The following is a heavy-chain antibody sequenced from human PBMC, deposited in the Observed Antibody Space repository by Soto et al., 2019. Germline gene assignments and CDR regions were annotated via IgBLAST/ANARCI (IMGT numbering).Heavy chain of an antibody. Sequence: XGSLRLACSASGFTFSSYAMSWVRQAPGKGLEWVSTIIGSGGTTFYADSVKGRFTISRDNSKNTLYLQMNSLRAEDTAVYSCAKIPATSMAAIDYWGQGTLVTVSS. D-gene: IGHD5-18*01. CDR3: AKIPATSMAAIDY. V-gene: IGHV3-23*01. CDR1: GFTFSSYA. J-gene: IGHJ4*02. CDR2: IIGSGGTT.